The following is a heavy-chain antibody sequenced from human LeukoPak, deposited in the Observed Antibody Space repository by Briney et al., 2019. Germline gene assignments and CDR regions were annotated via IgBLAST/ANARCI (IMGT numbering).Heavy chain of an antibody. CDR2: IRSNSDGGTI. CDR1: GVSFCNAR. J-gene: IGHJ4*02. D-gene: IGHD4-11*01. V-gene: IGHV3-15*07. CDR3: ATDSYDYT. Sequence: PGGAPGLSCATSGVSFCNARINWVRPAPGEGREWVGRIRSNSDGGTIDYAASVKDRFTLSRDDSKNTLYLQLNSLQTADTAVYYCATDSYDYTRGQGTLVTVSS.